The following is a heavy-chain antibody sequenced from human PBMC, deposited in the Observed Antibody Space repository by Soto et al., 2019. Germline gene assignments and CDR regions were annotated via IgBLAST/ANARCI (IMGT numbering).Heavy chain of an antibody. CDR3: AIWGWYFLMVRRVTNSSDT. J-gene: IGHJ5*02. CDR1: GGSFSGYY. CDR2: INHSGST. D-gene: IGHD3-10*01. Sequence: SETLSLTCAVYGGSFSGYYWSWIRQPPGKGLEWIGEINHSGSTNYNPSLKSRVTISVDTSKNQFSLKLSSVTAADTAVYYCAIWGWYFLMVRRVTNSSDTRGKRTLVTVSS. V-gene: IGHV4-34*01.